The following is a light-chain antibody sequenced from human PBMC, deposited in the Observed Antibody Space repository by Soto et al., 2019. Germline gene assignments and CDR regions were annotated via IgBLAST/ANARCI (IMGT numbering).Light chain of an antibody. Sequence: EIVLTQSPATLSVSQGERATLSCRASESVSNNLAWYQQKPGQAPRLLIFGASARSTGIPARFSGSGSGTEFNLTISSLQSDAFAVYYCQQYNKWPLNFGGGTKVEIK. CDR1: ESVSNN. CDR3: QQYNKWPLN. CDR2: GAS. V-gene: IGKV3-15*01. J-gene: IGKJ4*01.